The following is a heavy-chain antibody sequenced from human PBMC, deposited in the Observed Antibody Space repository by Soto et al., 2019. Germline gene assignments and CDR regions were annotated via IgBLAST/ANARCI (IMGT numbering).Heavy chain of an antibody. J-gene: IGHJ5*02. CDR3: ASEGSDGYGLFDL. CDR2: ITRGAAAP. V-gene: IGHV3-48*03. D-gene: IGHD5-18*01. CDR1: GFSFSDFE. Sequence: GGSLRLSCAASGFSFSDFEMNWVRQAPGKGLEWTSHITRGAAAPYYADSVKGRFTISRDDARSSLFLQMIDLRGEDTAVYYCASEGSDGYGLFDLWGQGTWVTVSS.